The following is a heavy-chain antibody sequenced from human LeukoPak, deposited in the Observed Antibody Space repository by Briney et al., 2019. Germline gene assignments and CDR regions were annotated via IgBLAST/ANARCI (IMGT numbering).Heavy chain of an antibody. CDR3: ARADYGDFKRGDFDP. CDR1: GYTFTSYD. Sequence: ASVRFSCKASGYTFTSYDINWVRQATGQGLEWMGWMNPNSGNTGYAQKFQGRVTITRNTSISTAYMELSSLRSEDTAVYYCARADYGDFKRGDFDPWGQGTLVTVSS. V-gene: IGHV1-8*03. D-gene: IGHD4-17*01. J-gene: IGHJ5*02. CDR2: MNPNSGNT.